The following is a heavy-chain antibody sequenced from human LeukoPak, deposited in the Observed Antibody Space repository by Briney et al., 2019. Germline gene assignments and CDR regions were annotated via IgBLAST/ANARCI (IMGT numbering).Heavy chain of an antibody. CDR3: ARHDSSGWYDDYFDY. D-gene: IGHD6-19*01. CDR2: IYHSGST. J-gene: IGHJ4*02. Sequence: PSETLSLXCAVSGYSISSGYYWGWIRQPPGKGLEWIGSIYHSGSTYYNPPLKSRVTISVDTSKNQFSLKLSSVTAADTAVYYCARHDSSGWYDDYFDYWGQGTLVTVSS. V-gene: IGHV4-38-2*01. CDR1: GYSISSGYY.